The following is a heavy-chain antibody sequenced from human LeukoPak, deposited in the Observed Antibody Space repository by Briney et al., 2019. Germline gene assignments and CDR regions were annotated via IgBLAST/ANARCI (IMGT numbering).Heavy chain of an antibody. J-gene: IGHJ4*02. CDR2: IGHDGADK. Sequence: GGSLRLSCAASGFTFSHYALHWARQAPGKGLEWVALIGHDGADKYYADSVKGRFLISRDNSKNMLFLQMNSLIIEDTAVYYCARNSDYYDYSPQSVWGQGTLVTVS. D-gene: IGHD3-22*01. V-gene: IGHV3-30*04. CDR3: ARNSDYYDYSPQSV. CDR1: GFTFSHYA.